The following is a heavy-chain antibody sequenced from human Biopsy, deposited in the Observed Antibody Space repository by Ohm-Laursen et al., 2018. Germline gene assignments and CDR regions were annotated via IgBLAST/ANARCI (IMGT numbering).Heavy chain of an antibody. Sequence: AVKVSCKASGYTFTTYDITWVRQATGQGPEWMGWMNPISGNTGYAHKFRGRVTMTSDSSISTAYLEVSSLTFEDTAVYYCARAVRYRLLSDPWGQGTLVTVSS. J-gene: IGHJ5*02. CDR2: MNPISGNT. D-gene: IGHD2/OR15-2a*01. V-gene: IGHV1-8*01. CDR3: ARAVRYRLLSDP. CDR1: GYTFTTYD.